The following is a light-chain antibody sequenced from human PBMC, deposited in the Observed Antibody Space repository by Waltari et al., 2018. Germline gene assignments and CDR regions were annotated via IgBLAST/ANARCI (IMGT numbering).Light chain of an antibody. J-gene: IGLJ2*01. CDR3: SSYIDSSTLEL. CDR2: DVS. Sequence: QSALTQPASVSGSPGQSITISCTGTSSDIGGYNYVSWYQQVPGKAPKLIIYDVSNRPSGVSSRFSGSKSGNTASLTISGLQAEDEANYYCSSYIDSSTLELFGVGTSLTVL. CDR1: SSDIGGYNY. V-gene: IGLV2-14*03.